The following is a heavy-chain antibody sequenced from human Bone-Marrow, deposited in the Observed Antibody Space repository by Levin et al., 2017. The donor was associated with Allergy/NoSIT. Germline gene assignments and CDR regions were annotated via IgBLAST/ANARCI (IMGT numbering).Heavy chain of an antibody. V-gene: IGHV3-21*01. J-gene: IGHJ4*02. CDR3: ARDRSGSYFWF. CDR1: GFSLSRYT. Sequence: GESLKISCAVSGFSLSRYTMNWVRRAPGRGLEWVASIKDIYGKIDYADSVKGRFTISRDNSKNTVYLEMNGLRADDTATYHCARDRSGSYFWFWGQGTLVTVSS. D-gene: IGHD3-10*01. CDR2: IKDIYGKI.